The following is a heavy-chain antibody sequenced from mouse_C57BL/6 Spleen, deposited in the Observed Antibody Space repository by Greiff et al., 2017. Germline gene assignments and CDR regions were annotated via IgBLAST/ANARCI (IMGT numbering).Heavy chain of an antibody. CDR2: IDPSDSYT. CDR1: GYTFTSYW. V-gene: IGHV1-50*01. D-gene: IGHD1-1*01. J-gene: IGHJ4*01. Sequence: QVQLQQPGAELVKPGASVKLSCKASGYTFTSYWMQWVKQRPGQGLEWIGEIDPSDSYTNYKQKFKGKATLTVDPSSSTAYMQLSSLTSEDSAVYYWAIRDYYGSTFYAMDYWGQGTSVTVSS. CDR3: AIRDYYGSTFYAMDY.